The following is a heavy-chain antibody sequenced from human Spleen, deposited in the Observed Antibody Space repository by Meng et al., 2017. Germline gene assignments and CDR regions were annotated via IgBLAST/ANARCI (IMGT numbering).Heavy chain of an antibody. CDR3: AREYYYSSAYLDS. CDR2: INTNTGSP. CDR1: GYTFTSYN. J-gene: IGHJ4*02. Sequence: QVQLVQSGAEVKKSGASVKVSCKASGYTFTSYNINWVRQAPGQGLEWMGRINTNTGSPTYAQGLTGRFVFSLDTSVTTAYLQISSLKAEDTAVYYCAREYYYSSAYLDSWGQGTLVTVSS. D-gene: IGHD3-22*01. V-gene: IGHV7-4-1*02.